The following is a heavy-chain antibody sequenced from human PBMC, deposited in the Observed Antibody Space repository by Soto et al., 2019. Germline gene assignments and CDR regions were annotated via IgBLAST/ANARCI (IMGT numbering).Heavy chain of an antibody. CDR1: GGTFSSYA. V-gene: IGHV1-69*01. Sequence: QVPLVQSGAEVKKPGSSVKVSCKASGGTFSSYAISWVRQAPGQGLEWMGGIIPIFGTANYAQKFQGRVTITADEATSTAYMEVSSLRSEDTAVYYCARGVVVVVAPLHTRVLATTEYYYGMDVWGQGTTVTVSS. CDR3: ARGVVVVVAPLHTRVLATTEYYYGMDV. J-gene: IGHJ6*02. D-gene: IGHD2-15*01. CDR2: IIPIFGTA.